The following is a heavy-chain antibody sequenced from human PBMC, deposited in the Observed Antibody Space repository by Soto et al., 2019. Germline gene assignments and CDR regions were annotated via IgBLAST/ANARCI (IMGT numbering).Heavy chain of an antibody. CDR2: LIPILGTA. CDR1: GGSLRNSV. Sequence: QVQLVQSGAAVKKPRSSVMVSCTASGGSLRNSVISWVRQAPAQRLEWMGGLIPILGTANYTQKLQGRVTMTADDATSTAYRDLSSLSPNDRAVYYCASIRHPGHWGPGDLVIVSS. CDR3: ASIRHPGH. J-gene: IGHJ4*02. D-gene: IGHD7-27*01. V-gene: IGHV1-69*01.